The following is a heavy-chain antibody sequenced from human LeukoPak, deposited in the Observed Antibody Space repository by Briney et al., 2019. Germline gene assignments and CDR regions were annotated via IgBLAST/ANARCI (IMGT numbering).Heavy chain of an antibody. Sequence: PSETLSLTCAVYGGSFSGYYWSWIRQPLGKGLEWIGEINHSGSTNYNPSLKSRVIISVDTSKNQFSLKLSSVTAADTAVYYCARSVVGFMVKPFDYWGQGTLVTVSS. CDR1: GGSFSGYY. J-gene: IGHJ4*02. CDR3: ARSVVGFMVKPFDY. CDR2: INHSGST. D-gene: IGHD5-18*01. V-gene: IGHV4-34*01.